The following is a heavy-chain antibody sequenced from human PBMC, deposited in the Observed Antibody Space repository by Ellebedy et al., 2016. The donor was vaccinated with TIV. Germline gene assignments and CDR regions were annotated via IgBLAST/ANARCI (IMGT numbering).Heavy chain of an antibody. J-gene: IGHJ4*02. CDR2: INPSTGAP. V-gene: IGHV1-46*01. D-gene: IGHD2-2*01. Sequence: AASVKVSCKVSGYTLTEFFMHWVRQAPGQGLEWMGLINPSTGAPGYAQNFQGRVTMTRDMYTSTLYMELSSLRSEDTAIYYCAREGPYCSGTTCYGGFDSWGQGTLVTVSS. CDR1: GYTLTEFF. CDR3: AREGPYCSGTTCYGGFDS.